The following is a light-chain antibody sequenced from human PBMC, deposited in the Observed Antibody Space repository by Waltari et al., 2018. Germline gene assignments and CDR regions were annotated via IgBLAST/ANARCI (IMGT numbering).Light chain of an antibody. CDR2: AAS. Sequence: DIQMTQSPSSLSASVGDRVTITCRASQTIKIYLNWYQQKPGKAPNLLIYAASTLQSGVPSRFRGGGSGTDFTLTISSLQPGDFATYYCQQSYTTPLTFGGGTKVEI. CDR1: QTIKIY. CDR3: QQSYTTPLT. V-gene: IGKV1-39*01. J-gene: IGKJ4*01.